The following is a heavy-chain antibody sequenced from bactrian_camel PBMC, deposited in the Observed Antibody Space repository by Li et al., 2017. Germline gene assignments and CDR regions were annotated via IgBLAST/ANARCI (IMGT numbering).Heavy chain of an antibody. CDR2: LYTAGRST. Sequence: GGGLVQPGGSLRLSCVADAATYYSYCIGWFRQPQGKEREGVAQLYTAGRSTYYTDSVKGRFTISRDNSKVTVYLQMNSLKPDDTAMYYCAADSLFAPWTSSTVRFSGYWGQGTQVTVS. CDR1: AATYYSYC. J-gene: IGHJ6*01. V-gene: IGHV3S40*01. CDR3: AADSLFAPWTSSTVRFSGY. D-gene: IGHD3*01.